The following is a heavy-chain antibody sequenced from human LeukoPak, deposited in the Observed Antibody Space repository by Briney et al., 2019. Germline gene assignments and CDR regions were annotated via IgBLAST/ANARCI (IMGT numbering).Heavy chain of an antibody. CDR1: GFTFSSYS. CDR3: AKDENIVATTYYFDY. Sequence: GGSLRLSCAASGFTFSSYSMNWVRQAPGKGLEWVSSISSSSSYIYYADSVKGRFTISRDNSKNTLYLQMNSLRAEDTAVYYCAKDENIVATTYYFDYWGQGTLVTVSS. D-gene: IGHD5-12*01. V-gene: IGHV3-21*01. J-gene: IGHJ4*02. CDR2: ISSSSSYI.